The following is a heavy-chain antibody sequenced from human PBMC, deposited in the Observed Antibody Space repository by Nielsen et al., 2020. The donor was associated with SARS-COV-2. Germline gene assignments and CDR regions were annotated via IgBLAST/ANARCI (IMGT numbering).Heavy chain of an antibody. Sequence: LSLTCAASGFSFSDYYMRWIRQAPGKGLEWLSHISGSGSSIYYADSVKGRFTISRDNAKNSVYLQMNSLRAEDTAVYYCARESYYDSSEDPWGQGTLVTVSS. V-gene: IGHV3-11*04. CDR2: ISGSGSSI. CDR1: GFSFSDYY. D-gene: IGHD3-22*01. CDR3: ARESYYDSSEDP. J-gene: IGHJ5*02.